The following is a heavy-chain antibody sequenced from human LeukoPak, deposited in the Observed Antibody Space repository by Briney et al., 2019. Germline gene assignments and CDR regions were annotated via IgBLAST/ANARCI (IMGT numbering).Heavy chain of an antibody. J-gene: IGHJ3*02. Sequence: SETLSLTCTVSGGSISSYYWSWIRQPPGKGLEWIGYIYYSGSTNYNPSLKSRITISVDTSKNQFSLKLSSVTAADTAVYYCARHIDAFDIWGQGTMVTVSS. V-gene: IGHV4-59*01. CDR2: IYYSGST. CDR1: GGSISSYY. CDR3: ARHIDAFDI.